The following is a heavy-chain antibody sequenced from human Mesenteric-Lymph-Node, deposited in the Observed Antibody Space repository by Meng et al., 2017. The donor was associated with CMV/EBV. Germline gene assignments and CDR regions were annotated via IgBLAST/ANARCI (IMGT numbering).Heavy chain of an antibody. D-gene: IGHD2-8*01. V-gene: IGHV4-38-2*02. CDR2: MYHSGST. J-gene: IGHJ4*02. Sequence: SETLSLTCTVSGYSISNHFYWGWIRQPPGKGLEWIGSMYHSGSTNYNPSLKSRVTISVDTSKNQFSLKLSSVTAADTAVYYCARDPTNGVFDYWGQGTLVTVSS. CDR1: GYSISNHFY. CDR3: ARDPTNGVFDY.